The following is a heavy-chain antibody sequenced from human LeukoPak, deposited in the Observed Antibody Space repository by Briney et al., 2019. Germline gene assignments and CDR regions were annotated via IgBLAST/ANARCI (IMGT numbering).Heavy chain of an antibody. V-gene: IGHV1-46*01. J-gene: IGHJ4*02. CDR3: ARVYCSGGSCYGEVFDY. CDR1: GYIFTNYY. CDR2: INPGDAST. Sequence: GASVKVSCKASGYIFTNYYLHWERQAPGQGLEWVGIINPGDASTSYAQKFQGRVTMTRDTSTSTVYMDLSSLRSEDTAMYYCARVYCSGGSCYGEVFDYWGQGTLVTVSS. D-gene: IGHD2-15*01.